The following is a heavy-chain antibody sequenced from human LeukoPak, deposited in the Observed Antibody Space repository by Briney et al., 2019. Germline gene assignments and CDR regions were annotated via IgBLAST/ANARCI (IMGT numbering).Heavy chain of an antibody. V-gene: IGHV3-49*04. J-gene: IGHJ4*02. Sequence: GGSLRLSCTASGFTFGDYAMSWVRQAPGKGMEWVGFLRRKAYGGTTEYAASVKGRFTISRDDSKSNAYLQMNSLKTEDTAVYYCTRDRERYADSSGYYNYWGQGTPVTVSS. CDR3: TRDRERYADSSGYYNY. D-gene: IGHD3-22*01. CDR2: LRRKAYGGTT. CDR1: GFTFGDYA.